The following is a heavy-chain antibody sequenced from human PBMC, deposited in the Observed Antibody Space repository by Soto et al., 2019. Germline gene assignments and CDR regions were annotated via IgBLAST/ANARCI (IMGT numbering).Heavy chain of an antibody. J-gene: IGHJ3*02. CDR1: GFTSSSYA. CDR2: ISGSGGST. V-gene: IGHV3-23*01. CDR3: AKDTEVVITRTAFDI. D-gene: IGHD3-22*01. Sequence: EVQLLESGGGLVQPGGSLRLSYAASGFTSSSYAMSWVRQAPGKGLEWVSAISGSGGSTYYADSVKGRFTISRDNSKNTLYLQMNSLRAEDTAVYYCAKDTEVVITRTAFDIWGQGTMVTVSS.